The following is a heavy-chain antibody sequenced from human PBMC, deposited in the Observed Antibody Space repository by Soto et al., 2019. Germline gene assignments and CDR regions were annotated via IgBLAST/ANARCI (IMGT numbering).Heavy chain of an antibody. CDR1: GYTFTTYY. Sequence: QVQLVQSGAEVKQPGASVKVSCTASGYTFTTYYMHWVRQAPGQGLEWMGIINPNGGSTTYAQTFQGRVTITRDTSTSTVSMEMGRLRSEDTAVYYWARGDRGGTWFFDLWGRGSLVIVSS. J-gene: IGHJ2*01. CDR2: INPNGGST. D-gene: IGHD2-15*01. CDR3: ARGDRGGTWFFDL. V-gene: IGHV1-46*01.